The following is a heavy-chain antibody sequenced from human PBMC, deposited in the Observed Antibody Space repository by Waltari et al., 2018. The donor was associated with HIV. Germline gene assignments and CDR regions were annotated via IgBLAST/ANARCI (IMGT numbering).Heavy chain of an antibody. CDR2: LYVDGTS. CDR3: TKGVKFYGP. J-gene: IGHJ5*02. D-gene: IGHD2-21*01. CDR1: NFRVVDNY. V-gene: IGHV3-53*05. Sequence: EVQVVTTGGRLVLPGGSLRLSCTASNFRVVDNYTTWVRQTPGTGLEWVSVLYVDGTSHYSDSVRGRFIVSRDKSKNTVFLQMNYLIVEDTALYFCTKGVKFYGPWGQGTQVTVSP.